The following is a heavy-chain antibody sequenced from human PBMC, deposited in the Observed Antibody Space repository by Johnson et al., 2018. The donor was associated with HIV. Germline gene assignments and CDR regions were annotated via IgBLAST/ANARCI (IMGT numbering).Heavy chain of an antibody. V-gene: IGHV3-30*04. CDR1: GFTFSSYA. Sequence: QMLLVESGGGVVQPGRSLRLSCAASGFTFSSYAMHWVRQAPGKGLEWVAVISYDGSNKYYADSVKGRFTISRDNSKNTLYLQMNSLRAEDTALYYCARVTAHYYDSSGYVDAFDIWGQGTMVTV. CDR2: ISYDGSNK. J-gene: IGHJ3*02. CDR3: ARVTAHYYDSSGYVDAFDI. D-gene: IGHD3-22*01.